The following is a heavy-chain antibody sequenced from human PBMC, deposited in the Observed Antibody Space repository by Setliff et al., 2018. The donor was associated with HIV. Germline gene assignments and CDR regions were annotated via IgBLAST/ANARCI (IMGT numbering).Heavy chain of an antibody. Sequence: PSETLSLTCTVSGASIRSHYWSCIRQAPGNGLEWIGNIYHSGSTNDNPSLKSRVTISLDTSNNQFSLKLNSVTAADTAVYFCARKQWGTSGYYEFFQQWGQGTLVTVSS. D-gene: IGHD3-22*01. CDR1: GASIRSHY. CDR2: IYHSGST. V-gene: IGHV4-59*11. CDR3: ARKQWGTSGYYEFFQQ. J-gene: IGHJ1*01.